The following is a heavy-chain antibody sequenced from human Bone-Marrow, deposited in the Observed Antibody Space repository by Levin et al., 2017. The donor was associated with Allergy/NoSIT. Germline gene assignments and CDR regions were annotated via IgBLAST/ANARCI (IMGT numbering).Heavy chain of an antibody. Sequence: PGGSLRLSCVVSGLTFRSYAMHWVRQTPGKGLEWVAFISYDGSIKEYADSVKGRFTFSRDNSKNTLDLQMNSVRVEDTGVYYCAKDEGPFSSSFAFDCWGQGALVTVSS. CDR1: GLTFRSYA. V-gene: IGHV3-30*04. CDR3: AKDEGPFSSSFAFDC. J-gene: IGHJ4*02. D-gene: IGHD2-2*01. CDR2: ISYDGSIK.